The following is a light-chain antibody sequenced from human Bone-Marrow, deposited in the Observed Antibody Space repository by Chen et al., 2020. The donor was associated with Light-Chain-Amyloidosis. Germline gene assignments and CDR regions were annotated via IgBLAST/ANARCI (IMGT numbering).Light chain of an antibody. CDR3: SSYTITNTLV. CDR2: EVT. V-gene: IGLV2-14*01. CDR1: SSDVGGDNH. J-gene: IGLJ1*01. Sequence: QSALTPPASVSGSPRQSITIPCTGTSSDVGGDNHVSWYQQHPDKAPKLMIYEVTNRPSWVPDRFSGSKSDNTASLTISGLQTEDEADYCCSSYTITNTLVFGSGTRVTVL.